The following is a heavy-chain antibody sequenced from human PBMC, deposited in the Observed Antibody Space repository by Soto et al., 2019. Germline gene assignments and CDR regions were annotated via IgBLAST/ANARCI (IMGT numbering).Heavy chain of an antibody. CDR1: GGSVSSGSYY. V-gene: IGHV4-61*01. Sequence: QVQLQESGPGLVKPSETLSLTCTVSGGSVSSGSYYWSWIRQPPGKGLEWIGYIYYSGSTKYNPSLNSRVTMAVDTSKNQFSLKLSSVTAADTAVYYCARDYTTGWSPDAFDIWGQGTMVTVSS. J-gene: IGHJ3*02. CDR3: ARDYTTGWSPDAFDI. CDR2: IYYSGST. D-gene: IGHD6-19*01.